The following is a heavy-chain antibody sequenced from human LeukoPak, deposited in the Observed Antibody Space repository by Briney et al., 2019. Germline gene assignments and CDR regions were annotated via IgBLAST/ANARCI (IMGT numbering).Heavy chain of an antibody. D-gene: IGHD3-16*02. Sequence: SETLSLTCTVSGGSISSYYWSWIRQPPGKGLEWIGYIYYSGSTNYNPSLKSRVTISVDTSKNQFSLNLSSVTAADTAMYYCARLVRFSLDYFDYWGQGTLVTVSS. V-gene: IGHV4-59*01. CDR3: ARLVRFSLDYFDY. CDR2: IYYSGST. J-gene: IGHJ4*02. CDR1: GGSISSYY.